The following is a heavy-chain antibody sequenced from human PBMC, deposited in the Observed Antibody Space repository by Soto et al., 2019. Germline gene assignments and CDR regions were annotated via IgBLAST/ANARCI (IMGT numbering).Heavy chain of an antibody. J-gene: IGHJ3*02. D-gene: IGHD2-2*01. CDR1: GFTFRNAW. CDR3: AREAGYCSTTSCYRRAFDT. CDR2: INTEGDST. Sequence: GGSLGLSCAASGFTFRNAWINWVRQDPGKGLVWVARINTEGDSTNYADSVKGRFTISRDSATNTVYLQMNGLGVDDTSVYFCAREAGYCSTTSCYRRAFDTWGQGTMVTVSS. V-gene: IGHV3-74*01.